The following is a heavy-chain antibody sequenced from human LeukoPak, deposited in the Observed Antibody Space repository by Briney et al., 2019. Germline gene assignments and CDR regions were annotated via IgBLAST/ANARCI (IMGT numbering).Heavy chain of an antibody. D-gene: IGHD4-17*01. J-gene: IGHJ6*03. CDR1: GFTFSSYS. V-gene: IGHV3-21*01. Sequence: GGSLRLSCAASGFTFSSYSMNWVRQAPGKVLEWVSSISSSSSYIYYADSVKGRFTISRYNAKNSLYLQMNSLRAEDTAVYYCARDQNGDYDSYYYMDVWGKGTTVTVSS. CDR3: ARDQNGDYDSYYYMDV. CDR2: ISSSSSYI.